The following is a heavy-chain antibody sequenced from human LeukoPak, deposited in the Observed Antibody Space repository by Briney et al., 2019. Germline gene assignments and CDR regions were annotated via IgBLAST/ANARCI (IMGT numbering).Heavy chain of an antibody. D-gene: IGHD2-21*01. CDR3: PKDVGVILFSNLAY. CDR1: GVTFSSYA. CDR2: ISGSGGTT. V-gene: IGHV3-23*01. Sequence: PGGSLRLSCVVSGVTFSSYAMNWVRQAPGKGLEWVSGISGSGGTTNYADSVKGRFTISRDNFKNTLYLEMNSLRAEDTAVYYWPKDVGVILFSNLAYGGRGPLVTVSS. J-gene: IGHJ4*02.